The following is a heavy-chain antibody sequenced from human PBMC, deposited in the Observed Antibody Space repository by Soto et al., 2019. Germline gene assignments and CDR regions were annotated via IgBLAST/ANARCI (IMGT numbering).Heavy chain of an antibody. CDR1: GGSISSGGYY. CDR3: ARVPFAGSYVETHLDY. Sequence: PSETLSLTCTVSGGSISSGGYYWSWIRQHPGKGLEWIGYIYYSGSTYYNPSLKSRVTISVDTSKNQFSLKLSSVTAADTAVYYCARVPFAGSYVETHLDYWGQGTLVTVSS. J-gene: IGHJ4*02. D-gene: IGHD3-10*01. V-gene: IGHV4-31*03. CDR2: IYYSGST.